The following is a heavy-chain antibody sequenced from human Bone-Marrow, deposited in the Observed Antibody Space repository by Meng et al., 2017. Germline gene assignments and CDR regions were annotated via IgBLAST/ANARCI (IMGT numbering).Heavy chain of an antibody. J-gene: IGHJ3*02. Sequence: ASVKVSCKASGYTFTSYAMNWVRQAPGQGLEWMGIINPSGGSTSYAQKFQGRVTMTRDTSTSTVYMELSSLRSEDTAVYYCARDDAKLNDAFDIWGQGTMVTVSS. CDR2: INPSGGST. V-gene: IGHV1-46*01. CDR3: ARDDAKLNDAFDI. D-gene: IGHD3-10*01. CDR1: GYTFTSYA.